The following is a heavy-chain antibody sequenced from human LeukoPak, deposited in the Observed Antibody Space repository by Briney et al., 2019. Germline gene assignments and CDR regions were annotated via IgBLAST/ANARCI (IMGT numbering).Heavy chain of an antibody. V-gene: IGHV4-4*02. CDR3: ARGQGVAARPYYYYMDV. Sequence: SGTLSLTCAVSGGSISSSNWWSWVRQPPGKGLEWIGEIYHSGSTNYNPSLKSRVTISVDKSKNQFSLKLSSVTAADTAVYYCARGQGVAARPYYYYMDVWGKGTTVTVSS. J-gene: IGHJ6*03. CDR2: IYHSGST. CDR1: GGSISSSNW. D-gene: IGHD6-6*01.